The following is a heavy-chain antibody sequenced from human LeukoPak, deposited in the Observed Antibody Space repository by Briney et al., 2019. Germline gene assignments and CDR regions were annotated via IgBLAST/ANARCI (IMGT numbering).Heavy chain of an antibody. V-gene: IGHV1-69*05. CDR2: IIPIFGTA. D-gene: IGHD3-9*01. Sequence: GASVKVSCKASGGTFSSYAISWVRQAPGQGLEWMGGIIPIFGTANYAQKFQGRVTITRDTSASTAYMELSSLRSEDTAVYYCARGSYDILTGTYFDYWGQGTLVTVSS. CDR1: GGTFSSYA. CDR3: ARGSYDILTGTYFDY. J-gene: IGHJ4*02.